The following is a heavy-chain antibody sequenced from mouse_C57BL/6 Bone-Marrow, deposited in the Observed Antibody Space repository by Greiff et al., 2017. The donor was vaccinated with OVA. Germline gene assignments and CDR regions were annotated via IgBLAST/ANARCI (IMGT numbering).Heavy chain of an antibody. J-gene: IGHJ3*01. CDR1: GFTFSSYT. CDR3: ASGSTSFAY. D-gene: IGHD1-1*01. Sequence: EVKVEESGGGLVKPGGSLKLSCAASGFTFSSYTMSWVRQTPEKRLEWVATISGGGGNTYYPDSVKGRFTISRDNAKNTLYLQMSSLRSEDTALYYCASGSTSFAYWGQGTLVTVSA. V-gene: IGHV5-9*01. CDR2: ISGGGGNT.